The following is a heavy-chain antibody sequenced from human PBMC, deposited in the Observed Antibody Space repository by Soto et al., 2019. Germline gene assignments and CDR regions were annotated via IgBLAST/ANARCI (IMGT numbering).Heavy chain of an antibody. CDR3: ARVIGGLYYFDY. CDR1: GYTFTRSG. CDR2: ISTYNGDT. D-gene: IGHD3-16*01. Sequence: ASVKVSCKASGYTFTRSGISWVRQAPGQGLEWMGWISTYNGDTNYAQTFQGRVTMTTDTSTSTAYMELSSLRSEDTAVYYCARVIGGLYYFDYWGQGTLVTVSS. J-gene: IGHJ4*02. V-gene: IGHV1-18*01.